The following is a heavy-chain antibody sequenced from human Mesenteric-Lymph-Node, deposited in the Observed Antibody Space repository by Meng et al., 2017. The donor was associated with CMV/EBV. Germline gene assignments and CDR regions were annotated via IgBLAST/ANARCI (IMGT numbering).Heavy chain of an antibody. Sequence: GGSLRPSCAASGFTFSSYSMNWVRQAPGKGLEWVSSISSSSSYIYYADSVKGRFTISRDNAKNSLYLQMNSLRAEDTAVYYCARDRDYSSGWYGDAFDIWGQGTMVTVSS. V-gene: IGHV3-21*01. CDR1: GFTFSSYS. CDR2: ISSSSSYI. CDR3: ARDRDYSSGWYGDAFDI. J-gene: IGHJ3*02. D-gene: IGHD6-19*01.